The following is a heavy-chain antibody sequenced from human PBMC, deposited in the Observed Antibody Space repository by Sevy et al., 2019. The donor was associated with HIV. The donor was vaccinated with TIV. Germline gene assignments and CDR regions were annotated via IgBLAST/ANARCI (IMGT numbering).Heavy chain of an antibody. V-gene: IGHV1-24*01. J-gene: IGHJ4*02. D-gene: IGHD3-22*01. Sequence: ASVKVSCKVSGYTLTKLSMHWVRQAPGKRLEWMGRFDPEDGETIFAQKFQGRVTMTEDTSTDTAYMELSSLRSEDTAVYYCAAAREYYEDSSGYLDYWGQGTLVTVSS. CDR3: AAAREYYEDSSGYLDY. CDR2: FDPEDGET. CDR1: GYTLTKLS.